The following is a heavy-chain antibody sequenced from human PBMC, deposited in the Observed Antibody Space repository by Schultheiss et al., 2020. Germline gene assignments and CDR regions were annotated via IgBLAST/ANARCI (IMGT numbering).Heavy chain of an antibody. V-gene: IGHV4-61*02. J-gene: IGHJ4*02. CDR2: IYTSGST. CDR3: ARERYEGFDY. CDR1: GGSISSGSYY. Sequence: SETLSLTCTVSGGSISSGSYYWSWIRQPAGKGLEWIGRIYTSGSTNYNPSLKSRVTISVDTSKNQFSLKLSSVTAADTAVYYCARERYEGFDYWGQGTLVTVSS. D-gene: IGHD1-1*01.